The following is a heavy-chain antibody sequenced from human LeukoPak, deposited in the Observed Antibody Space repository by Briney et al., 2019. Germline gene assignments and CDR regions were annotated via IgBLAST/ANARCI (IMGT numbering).Heavy chain of an antibody. J-gene: IGHJ4*02. D-gene: IGHD6-19*01. CDR3: ASNPQQYSSGWVYFDY. CDR2: IYYSGST. CDR1: GGSISSSSYY. V-gene: IGHV4-39*01. Sequence: KTSETLSLTCTVSGGSISSSSYYWVWIRQPPGKGLEWIGSIYYSGSTYYNPSLKSRVTISVDTSMNQFSLKLSSVTAADTAVYYCASNPQQYSSGWVYFDYWGQGTLVTVSS.